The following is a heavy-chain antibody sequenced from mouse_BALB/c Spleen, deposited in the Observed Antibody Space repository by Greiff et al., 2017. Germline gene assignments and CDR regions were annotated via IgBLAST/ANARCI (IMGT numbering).Heavy chain of an antibody. CDR3: ARGQYYFDY. V-gene: IGHV3-6*02. D-gene: IGHD6-1*01. J-gene: IGHJ2*01. Sequence: EVKLEESGPGLVKPSQSLSLTCSVTGYSITSGYYWNWIRQFPGNKLEWMGYISYDGSNNYNPSLKNRISITRDTSKNQFFLKLNTVTTEDTATYYCARGQYYFDYWGEGTPLTVSS. CDR2: ISYDGSN. CDR1: GYSITSGYY.